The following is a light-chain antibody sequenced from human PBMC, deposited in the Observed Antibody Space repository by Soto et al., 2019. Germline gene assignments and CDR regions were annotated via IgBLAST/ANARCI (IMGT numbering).Light chain of an antibody. CDR1: SSDVGGYNY. CDR3: SSYTGSSTYVV. Sequence: QSALTQPASVSGSPGQSITYSCTGTSSDVGGYNYVSWYQQHPGKAPKLMIYDVSNRPSGVSNRFSGSKSANTASLTISGLQAEDEADYYCSSYTGSSTYVVFGGETKLTVL. J-gene: IGLJ2*01. V-gene: IGLV2-14*01. CDR2: DVS.